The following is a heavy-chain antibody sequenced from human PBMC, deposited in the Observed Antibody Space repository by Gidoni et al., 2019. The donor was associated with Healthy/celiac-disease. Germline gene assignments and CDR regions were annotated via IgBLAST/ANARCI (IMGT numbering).Heavy chain of an antibody. J-gene: IGHJ5*02. CDR2: IYYSGST. D-gene: IGHD3-3*01. CDR3: ARHCQTHNAADLEWPLWSGWFDP. Sequence: QLQLQESGPGLVKPSETLSLTCTVSGGSISSSSYYWGWIRQPPGKGLEWIGSIYYSGSTYYNPSLKSRVTISVDTSKNQFSLKLSSVTAADTAVYYCARHCQTHNAADLEWPLWSGWFDPWGQGTLVTVSS. CDR1: GGSISSSSYY. V-gene: IGHV4-39*01.